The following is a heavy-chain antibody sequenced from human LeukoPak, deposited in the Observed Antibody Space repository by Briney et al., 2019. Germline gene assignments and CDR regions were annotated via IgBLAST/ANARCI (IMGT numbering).Heavy chain of an antibody. CDR3: ARGYTYYYDSSGYYY. V-gene: IGHV4-34*01. D-gene: IGHD3-22*01. CDR1: GGSFSGYY. J-gene: IGHJ4*02. CDR2: INHSGST. Sequence: SETLSLTCAVYGGSFSGYYWSWIRQPPGKGLEWIGEINHSGSTNYNPSLKSRVTISVDTSKNQFSLKLSSVTAADTAVYYYARGYTYYYDSSGYYYWGQGTLVTVSS.